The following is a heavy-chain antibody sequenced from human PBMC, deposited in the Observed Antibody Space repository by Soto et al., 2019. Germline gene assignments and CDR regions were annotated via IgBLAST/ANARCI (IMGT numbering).Heavy chain of an antibody. CDR3: AKDYYYFWSGYSATFDP. CDR1: GFTFSSYA. V-gene: IGHV3-23*01. D-gene: IGHD3-3*01. CDR2: ISGSGGST. J-gene: IGHJ5*02. Sequence: EVQLLESGGGLVQPGGSLRLSCAASGFTFSSYAMSWVRQAPGKGLEWVSAISGSGGSTYYADSVKGRFTISRDNSKNTLYLQMNSLRAEDTAVYYCAKDYYYFWSGYSATFDPWGQGTLVTVSS.